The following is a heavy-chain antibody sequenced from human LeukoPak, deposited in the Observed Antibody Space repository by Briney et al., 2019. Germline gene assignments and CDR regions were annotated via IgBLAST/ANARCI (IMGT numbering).Heavy chain of an antibody. CDR3: AKDPEWRAGIGSAFDI. CDR1: GFTFSSYG. D-gene: IGHD6-19*01. V-gene: IGHV3-30*02. CDR2: IRYDGSNK. J-gene: IGHJ3*02. Sequence: GGSLRLSCAASGFTFSSYGMHWVRQAPGKGLEWVAFIRYDGSNKYYADSVKGRFTISRDNSKNTLYLQMNSLRAKDTAVYYCAKDPEWRAGIGSAFDIWGQGTMVTVSS.